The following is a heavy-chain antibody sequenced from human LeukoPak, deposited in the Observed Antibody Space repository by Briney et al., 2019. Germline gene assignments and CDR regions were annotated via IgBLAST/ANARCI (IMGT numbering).Heavy chain of an antibody. J-gene: IGHJ5*02. CDR1: GYTFTGYY. CDR2: INPNSGGT. V-gene: IGHV1-2*02. Sequence: ASVKVSCKASGYTFTGYYMHWVRQAPGQGLEWMGWINPNSGGTNYAQKFQGRVTMTRDTSISTAYMELSRLRSDDTAVYYCARDRDYYGSGTAFDPWGQGTLVTVSS. CDR3: ARDRDYYGSGTAFDP. D-gene: IGHD3-10*01.